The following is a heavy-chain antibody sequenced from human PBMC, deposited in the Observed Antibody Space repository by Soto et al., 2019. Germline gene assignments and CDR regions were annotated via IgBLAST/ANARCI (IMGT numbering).Heavy chain of an antibody. CDR3: ARDWEEYQLPYGMDV. Sequence: SVKVSCKASGGTFSSYAISWVRQAPGQGLEWMGGIIPIFGTANYAQKLQGRVTMTTDTSTSTAYMELRSLRSDDTAVYYCARDWEEYQLPYGMDVWGQGTTVTVSS. D-gene: IGHD2-2*01. J-gene: IGHJ6*02. CDR2: IIPIFGTA. V-gene: IGHV1-69*05. CDR1: GGTFSSYA.